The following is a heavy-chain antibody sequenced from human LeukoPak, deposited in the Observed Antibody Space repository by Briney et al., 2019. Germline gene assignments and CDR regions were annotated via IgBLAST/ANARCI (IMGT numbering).Heavy chain of an antibody. CDR1: GFTFSSYA. V-gene: IGHV3-23*01. CDR2: ISGSGGST. Sequence: LPGGSLRLSCAASGFTFSSYAMSWVRQAPGKGLEWVSAISGSGGSTYYADSVKGRFTISRDNSKNTLYLQMNSLRAEDTAVYYCAKDPTSFGYDFGYFDYWGQGTLVTVSS. CDR3: AKDPTSFGYDFGYFDY. D-gene: IGHD5-12*01. J-gene: IGHJ4*02.